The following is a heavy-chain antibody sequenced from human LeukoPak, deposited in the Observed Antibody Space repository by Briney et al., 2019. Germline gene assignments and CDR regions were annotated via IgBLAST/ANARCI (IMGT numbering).Heavy chain of an antibody. D-gene: IGHD6-13*01. J-gene: IGHJ4*02. V-gene: IGHV3-21*01. CDR1: GFTFSSYS. Sequence: KPGGSLRLSCAASGFTFSSYSMNWVRQAPGKGLEWVSSISSSSNYIYYADSVKGRFTISRDNAKNSLYLQMHSLRAEDTAVYYCARDKSTYSSSWYLDYWGQGTLVTVSS. CDR2: ISSSSNYI. CDR3: ARDKSTYSSSWYLDY.